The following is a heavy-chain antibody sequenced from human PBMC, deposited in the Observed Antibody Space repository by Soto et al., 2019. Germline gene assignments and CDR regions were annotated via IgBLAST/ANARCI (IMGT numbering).Heavy chain of an antibody. Sequence: SETLSLTCTISDGSINEFYWSWIRQPPRKGLEWIGFIYYSGRTTYNPSLKGRVTISVDTSKNQFSLQLSSVTAADTAVYFCARGRQSDAYYSPFQYWGQGTAVTVSS. CDR3: ARGRQSDAYYSPFQY. J-gene: IGHJ4*02. CDR2: IYYSGRT. D-gene: IGHD3-16*01. CDR1: DGSINEFY. V-gene: IGHV4-59*01.